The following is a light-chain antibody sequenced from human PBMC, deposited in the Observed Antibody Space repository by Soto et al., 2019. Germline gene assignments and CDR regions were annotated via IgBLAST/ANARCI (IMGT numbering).Light chain of an antibody. CDR1: QSVLDRSNNKNY. J-gene: IGKJ1*01. V-gene: IGKV4-1*01. Sequence: SCKSSQSVLDRSNNKNYLAWYQQKPGQPPKMLIYWASTRDSGVPDRFSGSGSGTDFTLTISGLQSEDVAVYYCHQYNSSPQTFGQGNPVEIK. CDR2: WAS. CDR3: HQYNSSPQT.